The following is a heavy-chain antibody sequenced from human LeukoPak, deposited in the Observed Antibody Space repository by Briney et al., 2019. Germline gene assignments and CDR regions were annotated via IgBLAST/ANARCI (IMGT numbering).Heavy chain of an antibody. CDR2: ISAAGSNV. V-gene: IGHV3-30-3*01. J-gene: IGHJ4*02. CDR3: ARQNNSGYYVDY. CDR1: GFSFNNYA. D-gene: IGHD3-22*01. Sequence: PGGSLRLSCAASGFSFNNYALHWVRQAPGKGLEWVAMISAAGSNVFYADSVKGRFTISRDNSKNTLYLQMNSLRAEDTALYYCARQNNSGYYVDYWGQGTLVTVSS.